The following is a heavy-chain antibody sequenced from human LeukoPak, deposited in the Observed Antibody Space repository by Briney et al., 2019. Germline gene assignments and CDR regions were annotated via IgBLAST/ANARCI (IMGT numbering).Heavy chain of an antibody. V-gene: IGHV1-8*01. CDR2: MNPNSGNT. CDR1: GYTFTSYY. CDR3: ARRRMIDNWFDP. Sequence: ASVKVSCKASGYTFTSYYINWVRQATGQGLEWMGWMNPNSGNTGYAQKFQGRVTMTRNTSISTAYMELSSLRSEDTAVYYCARRRMIDNWFDPWGQGTLVTVSS. D-gene: IGHD3-22*01. J-gene: IGHJ5*02.